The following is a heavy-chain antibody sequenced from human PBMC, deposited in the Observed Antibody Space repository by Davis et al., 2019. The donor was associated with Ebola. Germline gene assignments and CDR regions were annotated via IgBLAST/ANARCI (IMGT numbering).Heavy chain of an antibody. V-gene: IGHV4-38-2*02. CDR3: ARLSGLFSSSSGALFFDL. Sequence: SETLSLTCTVSGYSISSGYYWGWIRQSSEKGLEWIGSIYHSGTTHHHPSFKSRVTISVDTSKNQFSLKLRFVTAADTAVYFCARLSGLFSSSSGALFFDLWGRGTLVSVSS. CDR2: IYHSGTT. D-gene: IGHD6-6*01. CDR1: GYSISSGYY. J-gene: IGHJ2*01.